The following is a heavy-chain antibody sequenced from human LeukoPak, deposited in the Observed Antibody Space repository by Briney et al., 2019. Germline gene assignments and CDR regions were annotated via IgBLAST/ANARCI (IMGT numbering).Heavy chain of an antibody. D-gene: IGHD6-19*01. V-gene: IGHV2-70*11. CDR2: IDWDDDK. Sequence: SGPALVKPTQTLTLTCTFSGFSLSTSGMYVSWIRQPPGKALEWLARIDWDDDKYYSTSLKTRLTISKDTSKNQVVLTMTNMDPVDTATYYCARTTVAGTSYYYYGMDVWGQGTTVTVSS. CDR3: ARTTVAGTSYYYYGMDV. J-gene: IGHJ6*02. CDR1: GFSLSTSGMY.